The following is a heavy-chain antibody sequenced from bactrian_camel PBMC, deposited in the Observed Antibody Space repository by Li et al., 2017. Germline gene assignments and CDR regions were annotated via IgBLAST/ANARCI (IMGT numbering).Heavy chain of an antibody. CDR2: VDFGGSNT. Sequence: QVQLVESGGGSVQAGGSLRLSCAASASPPYNTRCTMGWFRQAPGKERESVAVVDFGGSNTAYADSVQGRFTISTDNTKNTVALQMNNLKPEDTAMYYCAVATDCRWTGYPTWTPFPNTLGQGTQVTVS. J-gene: IGHJ4*01. V-gene: IGHV3S60*01. D-gene: IGHD1*01. CDR1: ASPPYNTRCT.